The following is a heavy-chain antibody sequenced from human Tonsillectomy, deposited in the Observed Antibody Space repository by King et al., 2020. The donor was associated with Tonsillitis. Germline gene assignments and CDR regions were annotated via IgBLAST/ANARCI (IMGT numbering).Heavy chain of an antibody. Sequence: QLQESGPGLVKPSQTLSLTCTVSGGSVSIGGYYWSWIRQHPGKGLDWIGYIYYTGSTYYNPSLKSRLTISVDTSKNLFSLNLSSLTAADTAVYYCARVGVVIPAATVDYWGQGTLVTVSS. V-gene: IGHV4-31*03. CDR1: GGSVSIGGYY. D-gene: IGHD2-2*01. CDR3: ARVGVVIPAATVDY. J-gene: IGHJ4*02. CDR2: IYYTGST.